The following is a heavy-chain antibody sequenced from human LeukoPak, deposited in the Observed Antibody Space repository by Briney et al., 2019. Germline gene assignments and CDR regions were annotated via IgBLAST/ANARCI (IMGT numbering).Heavy chain of an antibody. CDR3: ARHLVREDYFDY. V-gene: IGHV4-38-2*02. CDR1: GYSISSGYY. D-gene: IGHD6-13*01. Sequence: SETLSLTCTVSGYSISSGYYWGWIRQPPGKGLEWTGSIYYSGSTYYNPSLKSRVTISVDTSKNQFSLKLSSVTAADTSVYYCARHLVREDYFDYWGQGTLVTVSS. J-gene: IGHJ4*02. CDR2: IYYSGST.